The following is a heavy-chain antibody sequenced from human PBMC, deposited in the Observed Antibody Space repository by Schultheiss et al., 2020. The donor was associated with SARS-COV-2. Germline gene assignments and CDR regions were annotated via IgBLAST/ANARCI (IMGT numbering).Heavy chain of an antibody. J-gene: IGHJ4*02. CDR3: ARAPFGVEGY. D-gene: IGHD3-3*01. CDR1: GFPFSSYW. Sequence: GGSLRLSCAGSGFPFSSYWMHWVRQAPGEGLVWVSRINSDGSETSHADSVRGRFTISRDNAKNTLYLQMNSLRAEDTAVYYCARAPFGVEGYWGQGTLVTVSS. V-gene: IGHV3-74*01. CDR2: INSDGSET.